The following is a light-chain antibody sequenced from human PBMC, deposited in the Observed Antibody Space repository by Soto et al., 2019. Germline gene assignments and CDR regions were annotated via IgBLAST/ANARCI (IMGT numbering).Light chain of an antibody. V-gene: IGLV2-14*01. CDR3: NSFTSSNTLPYV. J-gene: IGLJ1*01. Sequence: QSVLTQPASVSGSSGQSITISCSGTNSDIGSYNYVSWYLQHPGKAPKLIVFEVSNRPSGISDRFSGSKSGNTAYLTISGIQNEDEAVYYCNSFTSSNTLPYVLGTGTKVTVL. CDR2: EVS. CDR1: NSDIGSYNY.